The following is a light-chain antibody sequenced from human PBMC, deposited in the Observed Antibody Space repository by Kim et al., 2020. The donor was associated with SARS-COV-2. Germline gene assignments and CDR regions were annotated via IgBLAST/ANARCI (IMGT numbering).Light chain of an antibody. V-gene: IGKV3-11*01. CDR1: QSVSRS. Sequence: GERATLYCRASQSVSRSFARYQQKPGQAPGLFIYEASKRATGIPARFSGSGSGTDITLTISSREPEDFAVYYGQQRSNWPLTFGGGTKGDSK. J-gene: IGKJ4*01. CDR3: QQRSNWPLT. CDR2: EAS.